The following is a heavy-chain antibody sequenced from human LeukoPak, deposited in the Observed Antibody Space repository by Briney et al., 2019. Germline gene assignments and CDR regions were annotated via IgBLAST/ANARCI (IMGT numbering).Heavy chain of an antibody. V-gene: IGHV3-48*02. J-gene: IGHJ4*02. Sequence: GGSLRLSCAASGFTFSSFAMSWVRQAPGKGLEWVSYISGSSTTIYYADSVKGRFTISRDNAKNSLYLQMNSLRDEDTAVYYCARAQYCGGDCYWSFDYWGQGTLVTVSS. CDR1: GFTFSSFA. CDR2: ISGSSTTI. D-gene: IGHD2-21*02. CDR3: ARAQYCGGDCYWSFDY.